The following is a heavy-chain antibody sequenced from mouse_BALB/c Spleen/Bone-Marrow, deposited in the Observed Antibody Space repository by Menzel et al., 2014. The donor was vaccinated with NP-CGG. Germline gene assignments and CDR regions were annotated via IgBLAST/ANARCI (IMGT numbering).Heavy chain of an antibody. J-gene: IGHJ2*01. V-gene: IGHV5-17*02. D-gene: IGHD4-1*01. CDR1: GFTFSSFG. Sequence: EVQLVESGGGLVQPGGSRKLSCAASGFTFSSFGMHWVRQAPEKGLEWVAYISSGSSPIFYADTVKGRFTISRDNPKNTLFLQMTSLRSEDTAMYYCTRGGNWEDFDYWGQGTTLTVFS. CDR2: ISSGSSPI. CDR3: TRGGNWEDFDY.